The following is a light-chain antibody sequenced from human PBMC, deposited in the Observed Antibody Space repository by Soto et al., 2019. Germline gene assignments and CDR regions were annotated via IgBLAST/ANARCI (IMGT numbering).Light chain of an antibody. Sequence: EIVLTQSPATLSLSPGERATLSCRASQSVSSYLSWYQQKPGQAPRLLVYDASNRATGIPARFSGSGSGTDFTLTISSLEPGDFAVYYCQQRRNWPVTFGQGTKVEIK. CDR1: QSVSSY. CDR2: DAS. V-gene: IGKV3-11*01. CDR3: QQRRNWPVT. J-gene: IGKJ1*01.